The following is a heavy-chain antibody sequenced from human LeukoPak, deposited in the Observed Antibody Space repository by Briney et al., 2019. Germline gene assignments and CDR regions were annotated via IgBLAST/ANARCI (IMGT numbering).Heavy chain of an antibody. V-gene: IGHV1-69*13. CDR2: IIPIFGTA. Sequence: SVKVSCKASGGTFSSYAISWVRQAPGQGLEWMGGIIPIFGTANYAQKFQGRVTITADESTSTAYMELSSLRSEDTAVYYCARTSTLDNFWYASDIWGQGTMVTVSS. D-gene: IGHD3-3*01. CDR3: ARTSTLDNFWYASDI. CDR1: GGTFSSYA. J-gene: IGHJ3*02.